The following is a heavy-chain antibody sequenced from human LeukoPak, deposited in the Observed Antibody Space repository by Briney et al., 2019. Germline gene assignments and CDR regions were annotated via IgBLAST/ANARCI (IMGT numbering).Heavy chain of an antibody. CDR2: ILPNTGGT. CDR3: ARKGEHYGDYDY. V-gene: IGHV1-2*02. J-gene: IGHJ4*02. D-gene: IGHD4-17*01. Sequence: ASVKVSCKASGYTFTGYILHWVRQGHGQGREWMGWILPNTGGTHYAQKFQGRVTVTRDTSLSTAYMEVSRLTSDDTAVYYCARKGEHYGDYDYWGQGTLVTVSS. CDR1: GYTFTGYI.